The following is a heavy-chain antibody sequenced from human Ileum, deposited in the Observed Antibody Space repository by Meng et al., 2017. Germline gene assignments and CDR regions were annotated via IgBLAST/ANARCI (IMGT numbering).Heavy chain of an antibody. CDR2: MSPNSGNT. V-gene: IGHV1-8*01. J-gene: IGHJ5*02. CDR3: ARVVSSGTFGDWFDP. Sequence: QVQLVQSVAVVRTPGASVKLSCTASGYTFTSYDIHWVRQAPGQGLEGMWWMSPNSGNTGYSQNFQGRVTLTRSTPLRTVYMELSSLQSEDTAVYYCARVVSSGTFGDWFDPWGQGTLVTVSS. D-gene: IGHD3-10*01. CDR1: GYTFTSYD.